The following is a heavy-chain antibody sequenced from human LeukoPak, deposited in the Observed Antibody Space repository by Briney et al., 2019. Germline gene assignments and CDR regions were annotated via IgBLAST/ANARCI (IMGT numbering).Heavy chain of an antibody. CDR1: GYTFTSYG. CDR2: ISAYNGNT. D-gene: IGHD2-2*01. Sequence: ASVKVSCKASGYTFTSYGISWVRQAPGQGLEWMGWISAYNGNTNYAQKLQGRVTMTTDTSTSTAYMELRSLRSDDTAVYYCARGARYCSGTSCYRLDYWGQGTLVTVSS. V-gene: IGHV1-18*01. CDR3: ARGARYCSGTSCYRLDY. J-gene: IGHJ4*02.